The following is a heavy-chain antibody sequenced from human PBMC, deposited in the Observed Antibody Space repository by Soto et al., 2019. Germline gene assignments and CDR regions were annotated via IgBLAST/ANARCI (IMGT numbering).Heavy chain of an antibody. Sequence: QVQLQESGPGLVKPSETLSLTCTVSGDSISGGASFWSWIRQPPGKGLEWIANVYYSGSSCYNPSLKSRLTISVDTTKNQFSLQLKSMTAADTAVYYCAKLSCTSSTCYFPGWFDPWGQGTLVTVSS. J-gene: IGHJ5*02. V-gene: IGHV4-31*03. CDR3: AKLSCTSSTCYFPGWFDP. CDR2: VYYSGSS. CDR1: GDSISGGASF. D-gene: IGHD2-2*01.